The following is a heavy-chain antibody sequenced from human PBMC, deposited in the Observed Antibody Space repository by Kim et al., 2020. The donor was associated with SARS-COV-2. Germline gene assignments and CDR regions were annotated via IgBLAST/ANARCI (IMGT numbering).Heavy chain of an antibody. CDR1: GGPISSYY. Sequence: SETLSLTCTVSGGPISSYYWSWIRQPPGKGLEWIGYIYYSGSTNYNPSLKSRVTISVDTSKNQFSLKLSSVTAADTAVYYCARGDTGDYYTFYFDYWGQGTLVTVTS. CDR2: IYYSGST. V-gene: IGHV4-59*13. CDR3: ARGDTGDYYTFYFDY. D-gene: IGHD3-3*01. J-gene: IGHJ4*02.